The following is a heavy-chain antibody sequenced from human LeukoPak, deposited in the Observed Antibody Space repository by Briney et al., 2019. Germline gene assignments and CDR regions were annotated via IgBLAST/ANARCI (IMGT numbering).Heavy chain of an antibody. CDR3: AREGGGIAVAGFDP. CDR2: ISSSSSYI. J-gene: IGHJ5*02. Sequence: PGGSLRLSCAASGFTFSSYSMNWVRQAPGKGLEWVSSISSSSSYIYYADSVKGRFTISRDNAKNSLYPQMNSLRAEDTAVYYCAREGGGIAVAGFDPWGQGTLVTVSS. D-gene: IGHD6-19*01. V-gene: IGHV3-21*01. CDR1: GFTFSSYS.